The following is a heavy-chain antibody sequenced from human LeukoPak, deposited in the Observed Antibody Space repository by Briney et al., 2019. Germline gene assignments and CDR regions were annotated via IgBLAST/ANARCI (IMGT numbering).Heavy chain of an antibody. J-gene: IGHJ3*02. CDR1: GFTFSSYS. CDR2: ISSASNYI. V-gene: IGHV3-21*01. Sequence: TGGSLRLSCAASGFTFSSYSMNWVRQAPGKGLEWVSSISSASNYIYYADSVEGRFTISRDNAKNSLYLQMNSLRAEDTAVYYCASQGLSDAFDIWGQGTMVTVSS. D-gene: IGHD2-2*01. CDR3: ASQGLSDAFDI.